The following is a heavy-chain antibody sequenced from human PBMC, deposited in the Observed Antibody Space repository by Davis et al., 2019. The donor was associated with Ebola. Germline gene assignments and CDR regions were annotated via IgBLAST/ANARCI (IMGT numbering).Heavy chain of an antibody. CDR3: ARDRYSSTWHRGYY. Sequence: GESLKISCAASGFTFSNYWMTWVRQAPGKGLEWVANINGDGDAKYLVDSVKGRFTISRDNAENSLYLQMNSLRAEDTAVYYCARDRYSSTWHRGYYWGQGILVTVSS. V-gene: IGHV3-7*01. D-gene: IGHD6-13*01. CDR2: INGDGDAK. CDR1: GFTFSNYW. J-gene: IGHJ4*02.